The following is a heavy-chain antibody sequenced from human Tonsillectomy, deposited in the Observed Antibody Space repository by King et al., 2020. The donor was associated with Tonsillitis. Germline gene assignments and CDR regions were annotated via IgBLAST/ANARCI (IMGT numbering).Heavy chain of an antibody. CDR3: ARDSSRVPKNWFGP. V-gene: IGHV4-38-2*02. CDR1: GYSISSGYY. J-gene: IGHJ5*02. Sequence: QLQESGPGLVKPSETLSLTCAVSGYSISSGYYWGWIRQPPGKGLEWIGSMFHSGSTYYNPSLQTRVTISVDTSKNQFSLKLSSVTAADTAGYYCARDSSRVPKNWFGPWGQGTLVTVSS. CDR2: MFHSGST. D-gene: IGHD3-10*01.